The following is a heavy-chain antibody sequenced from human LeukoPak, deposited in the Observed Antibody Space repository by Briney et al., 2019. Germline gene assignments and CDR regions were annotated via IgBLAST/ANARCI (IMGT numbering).Heavy chain of an antibody. CDR2: ISSSSSTI. J-gene: IGHJ4*02. CDR3: ARDVEIYYYDSSGYIDY. V-gene: IGHV3-48*04. CDR1: GFTFSSYS. D-gene: IGHD3-22*01. Sequence: PGGSLRLSCAASGFTFSSYSMNWVRQAPGKGLEWVSYISSSSSTIYYADSVKGRFTISRDNAKNSLYLQMNSLRAEDTAVYYCARDVEIYYYDSSGYIDYWGQGTLVTVSS.